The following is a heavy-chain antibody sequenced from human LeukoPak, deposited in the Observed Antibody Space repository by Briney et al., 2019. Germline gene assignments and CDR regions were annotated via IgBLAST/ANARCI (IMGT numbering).Heavy chain of an antibody. CDR2: MSNDGSNK. J-gene: IGHJ4*02. CDR1: GFTFSSYG. V-gene: IGHV3-30*18. D-gene: IGHD6-13*01. CDR3: AKSGIPAAGRRGYFDY. Sequence: GGSLRLSCAASGFTFSSYGMHWVRQAPGKGLEWVAVMSNDGSNKYYADSVKGRFTISRDNSKNTLYLQMNSLRAEDTAIYYCAKSGIPAAGRRGYFDYWGQGTLVTVSS.